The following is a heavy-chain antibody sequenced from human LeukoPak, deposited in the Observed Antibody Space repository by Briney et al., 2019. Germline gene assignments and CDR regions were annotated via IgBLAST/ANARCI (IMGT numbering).Heavy chain of an antibody. J-gene: IGHJ4*02. CDR1: GFTFSSYG. V-gene: IGHV3-30*03. Sequence: GGSLRLSCAASGFTFSSYGMHWVRQAPGKGLEWVAVISYDGSNKYYADSVKGRFTISRDNSKNTLYLQMNSLRAEDTAVYYCARETPLRFGELLGHFDYWGQGTLVTVSS. CDR3: ARETPLRFGELLGHFDY. D-gene: IGHD3-10*01. CDR2: ISYDGSNK.